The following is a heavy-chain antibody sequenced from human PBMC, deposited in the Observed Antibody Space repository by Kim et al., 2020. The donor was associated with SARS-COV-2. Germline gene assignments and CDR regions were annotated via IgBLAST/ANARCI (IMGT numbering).Heavy chain of an antibody. D-gene: IGHD1-7*01. V-gene: IGHV3-49*04. CDR1: GFTFGDYA. CDR3: TREPTAWNYGPYYYYYYGMDV. Sequence: GGSLRLSCTASGFTFGDYAMSWVRQAPGKGLEWVGFIRSKAYGGTTEYAASVKGRFTISRDDSKSIAYLQMNSLKTEDTAVYYCTREPTAWNYGPYYYYYYGMDVWGQGTTVTVSS. J-gene: IGHJ6*02. CDR2: IRSKAYGGTT.